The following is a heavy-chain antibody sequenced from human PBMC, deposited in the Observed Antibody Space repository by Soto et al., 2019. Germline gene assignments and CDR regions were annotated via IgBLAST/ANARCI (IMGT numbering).Heavy chain of an antibody. CDR3: ARDGDVNTGFGKDS. D-gene: IGHD3-3*01. V-gene: IGHV3-33*01. CDR2: IWYDGGNK. J-gene: IGHJ4*02. Sequence: QVQLVESGGGVVQPGRSLRLSCAASGFTFSNYGMHWVRQAPGKGLEWVAFIWYDGGNKYYAESVKGRFTISRDNSKKRWYRQLTTLRAEDTAGYNCARDGDVNTGFGKDSGAQGPLLTVPS. CDR1: GFTFSNYG.